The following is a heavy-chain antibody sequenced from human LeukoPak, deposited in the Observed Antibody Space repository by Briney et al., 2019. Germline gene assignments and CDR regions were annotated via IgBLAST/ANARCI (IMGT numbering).Heavy chain of an antibody. CDR2: INPNSGGT. V-gene: IGHV1-2*02. CDR3: ARYIAGYAFDI. J-gene: IGHJ3*02. Sequence: ASVKVSCKPSGYTFTSYGISCVRQAPGQGLEWMGWINPNSGGTNYAQKFQGRVTMTRDASISTAYMELSSLRSEDTAVYYCARYIAGYAFDIWGQGTMVTVSS. D-gene: IGHD1-26*01. CDR1: GYTFTSYG.